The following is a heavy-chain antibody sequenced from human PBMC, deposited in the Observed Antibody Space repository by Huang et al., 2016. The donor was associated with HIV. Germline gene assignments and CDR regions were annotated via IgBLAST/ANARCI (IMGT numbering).Heavy chain of an antibody. J-gene: IGHJ6*02. CDR1: GYSFSSYW. CDR2: IYPADSDI. CDR3: ARQHTGYHIFDL. V-gene: IGHV5-51*01. Sequence: EVQLVQSGAEVKQPGESLKISCRVSGYSFSSYWIGWVRQMPGRGLGWMGVIYPADSDIKYSPSFKDQVIISVDKSFDIAYLQWRGLRASDTATYYCARQHTGYHIFDLWGQGTTVTVSS. D-gene: IGHD3-9*01.